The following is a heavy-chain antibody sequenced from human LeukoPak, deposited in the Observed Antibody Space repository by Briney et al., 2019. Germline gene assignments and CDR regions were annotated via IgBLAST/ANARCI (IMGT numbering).Heavy chain of an antibody. D-gene: IGHD5-12*01. V-gene: IGHV4-59*08. Sequence: PSETLSLTCTVSGGSISSYYWSWIRQPPGKGLEWIGYIYYSGSTNYNPSLKSRVTISVDTSKNQFSLKLSSVTAAVTAVYYCARGPFATIISAFDIWGQGTMVTVSS. J-gene: IGHJ3*02. CDR1: GGSISSYY. CDR3: ARGPFATIISAFDI. CDR2: IYYSGST.